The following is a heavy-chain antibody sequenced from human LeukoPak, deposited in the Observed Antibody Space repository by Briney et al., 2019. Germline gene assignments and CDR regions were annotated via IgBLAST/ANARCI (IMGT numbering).Heavy chain of an antibody. V-gene: IGHV3-30*02. Sequence: GGSLRLSCAASGFTFSTYGMHWVRQAPGKGLEWVAFIRYDGSNKYYGDSVKGRFTISRDNSKNTLSLQMNSLRAEDTAVYCCAKGVGGRFDYWGQGTLVTVSS. D-gene: IGHD1-26*01. J-gene: IGHJ4*02. CDR2: IRYDGSNK. CDR3: AKGVGGRFDY. CDR1: GFTFSTYG.